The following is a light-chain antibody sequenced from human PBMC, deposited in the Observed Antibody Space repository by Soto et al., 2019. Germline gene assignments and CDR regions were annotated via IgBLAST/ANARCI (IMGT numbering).Light chain of an antibody. CDR1: QSISNH. Sequence: DIQMTQSPSSLSASVEDRVIITCRASQSISNHLNWYQQKPGKAPKLLIFAASSLQSGVPSRFSGSGSGTDFTLTISSLQPEDFATYYCQQTSNAPWTFGQGTKVDIK. CDR2: AAS. V-gene: IGKV1-39*01. J-gene: IGKJ1*01. CDR3: QQTSNAPWT.